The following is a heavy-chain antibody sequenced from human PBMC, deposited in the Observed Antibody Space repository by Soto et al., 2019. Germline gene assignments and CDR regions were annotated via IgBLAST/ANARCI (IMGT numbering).Heavy chain of an antibody. CDR2: IRNKADGETT. Sequence: PGGSPRLSCRGSGFTFRNAYMSWVRQAPGKGREWIGRIRNKADGETTDYAAPVKGRFTMSRDDSKNTLSLPMNSLKTEATAVYSCATGMQWFPSPLYFSYYSMDVWGQETKVTVSS. CDR1: GFTFRNAY. D-gene: IGHD3-10*01. J-gene: IGHJ6*02. CDR3: ATGMQWFPSPLYFSYYSMDV. V-gene: IGHV3-15*01.